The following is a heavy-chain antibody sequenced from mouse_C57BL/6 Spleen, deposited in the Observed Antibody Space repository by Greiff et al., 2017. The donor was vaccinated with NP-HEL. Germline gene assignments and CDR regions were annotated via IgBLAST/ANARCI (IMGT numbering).Heavy chain of an antibody. CDR2: INYDGSST. Sequence: DVQLVESEGGLVQPGSSMKLSCTASGFTFSDYYMAWVRQVPEKGLEWVANINYDGSSTYYLDSLKSRFIISRDNAKNILYLQMSSLKSEDTATYYCARAAYYSNYPYYFDYWGQGTTLTVSS. J-gene: IGHJ2*01. CDR3: ARAAYYSNYPYYFDY. D-gene: IGHD2-5*01. CDR1: GFTFSDYY. V-gene: IGHV5-16*01.